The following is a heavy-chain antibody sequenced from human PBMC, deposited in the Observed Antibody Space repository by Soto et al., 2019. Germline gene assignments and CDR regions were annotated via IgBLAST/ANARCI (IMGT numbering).Heavy chain of an antibody. Sequence: QVQLVQSGAEVKKPGASVKVSCKASGYTFTSYDINWVRQATGQGLEWMGWMNPNSGNTVYAQKFQGRVTMTRNTSISTAYXXLXXXXXXXXXXXXCARERSYGLDYWGQGTLVTVSS. CDR1: GYTFTSYD. J-gene: IGHJ4*02. V-gene: IGHV1-8*01. CDR3: ARERSYGLDY. CDR2: MNPNSGNT. D-gene: IGHD5-18*01.